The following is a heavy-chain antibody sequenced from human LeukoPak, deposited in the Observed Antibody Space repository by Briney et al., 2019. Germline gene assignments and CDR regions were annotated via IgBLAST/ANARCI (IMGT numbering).Heavy chain of an antibody. D-gene: IGHD1-26*01. Sequence: ASVKVSCKASGYTFTSYGISWVRQAPGQGLEWMGWINPNSGGTNYAQKFQGRVTMTRDTSISTAYMELSRLRSDDTAVYYCASGSYSYYYMDVWGKGTTVTVSS. CDR3: ASGSYSYYYMDV. CDR2: INPNSGGT. V-gene: IGHV1-2*02. J-gene: IGHJ6*03. CDR1: GYTFTSYG.